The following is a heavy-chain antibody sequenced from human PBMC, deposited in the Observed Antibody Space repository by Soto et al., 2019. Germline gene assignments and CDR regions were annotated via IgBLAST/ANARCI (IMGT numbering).Heavy chain of an antibody. CDR3: ARDGNPAIAAAGTFDY. V-gene: IGHV1-69*13. Sequence: SVKVSRKASGGTFSRYAISWVRQAPGQGLEWMGGIIPIFGTANYAQKFQGRVTITADESTSTAYMELSSLRSEDTAVYYCARDGNPAIAAAGTFDYWGQGTLVTVSS. J-gene: IGHJ4*02. CDR2: IIPIFGTA. CDR1: GGTFSRYA. D-gene: IGHD6-13*01.